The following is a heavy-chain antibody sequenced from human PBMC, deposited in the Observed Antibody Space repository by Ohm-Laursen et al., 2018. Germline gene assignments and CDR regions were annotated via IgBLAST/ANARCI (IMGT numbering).Heavy chain of an antibody. D-gene: IGHD2/OR15-2a*01. J-gene: IGHJ5*02. CDR1: GFTVSDAW. CDR3: STDHFS. Sequence: LRLSCAASGFTVSDAWMSWVRQAPGKGLEYVGRIKSKAAGETREYAEPVKGRFTILRDDSKNTLSLQMNSLKTEDTGVYYCSTDHFSWGQGALVTVSS. CDR2: IKSKAAGETR. V-gene: IGHV3-15*01.